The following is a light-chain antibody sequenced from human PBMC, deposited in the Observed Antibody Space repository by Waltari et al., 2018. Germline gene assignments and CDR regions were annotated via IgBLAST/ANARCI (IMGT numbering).Light chain of an antibody. CDR3: QQYNNAGT. CDR2: KSS. J-gene: IGKJ1*01. V-gene: IGKV1-5*03. CDR1: QSIGNW. Sequence: DILMTQSPSTLSASVGDRVTITCRASQSIGNWLAWYQQKSGKVPKALIYKSSVLASGVPSRFSGSGSETEFTLIISGLQVDDAATYYCQQYNNAGTFGQGTKVEIK.